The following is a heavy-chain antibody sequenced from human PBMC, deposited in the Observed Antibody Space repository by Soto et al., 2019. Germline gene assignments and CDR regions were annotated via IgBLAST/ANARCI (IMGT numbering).Heavy chain of an antibody. CDR2: IYRTGST. D-gene: IGHD1-7*01. Sequence: AVSGGSFTSNNWWTWVRQPPGQGLEWIGEIYRTGSTNYNPSLKSRVTISLDKPENQFSLKVTSLTAADTAVYYCASRDPGTSVDYWGQGTLVTVSS. CDR1: GGSFTSNNW. CDR3: ASRDPGTSVDY. V-gene: IGHV4-4*02. J-gene: IGHJ4*02.